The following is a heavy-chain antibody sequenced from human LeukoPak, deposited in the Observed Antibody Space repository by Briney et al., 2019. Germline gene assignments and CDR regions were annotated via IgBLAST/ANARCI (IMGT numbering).Heavy chain of an antibody. D-gene: IGHD3-16*02. V-gene: IGHV1-2*06. Sequence: ASVKVSCKASGYTFTGYYMHWVRQAPGQGREWMGRLNPNSGGTNYAQKFQGRVTMTRDTSISTAYMELSRLRSDDTAVYYCARRGYVWGSYRRPAHFDYWGQGTLVTVSS. J-gene: IGHJ4*02. CDR2: LNPNSGGT. CDR1: GYTFTGYY. CDR3: ARRGYVWGSYRRPAHFDY.